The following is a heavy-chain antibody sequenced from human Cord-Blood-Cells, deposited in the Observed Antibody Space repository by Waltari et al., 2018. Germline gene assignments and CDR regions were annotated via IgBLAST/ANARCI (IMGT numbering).Heavy chain of an antibody. D-gene: IGHD3-10*01. Sequence: QVQLVQSGAEVKKPGASVKVSCKASGYTFTGYYMHWVRQAPGQGLEWMGWINPNSGGTNYAQKFQGRVTMTRDTSISTAYMELSRLRSDDTAVDYWARTLLWFGEYWYFDLWGRGTLVTVSS. CDR1: GYTFTGYY. V-gene: IGHV1-2*02. J-gene: IGHJ2*01. CDR2: INPNSGGT. CDR3: ARTLLWFGEYWYFDL.